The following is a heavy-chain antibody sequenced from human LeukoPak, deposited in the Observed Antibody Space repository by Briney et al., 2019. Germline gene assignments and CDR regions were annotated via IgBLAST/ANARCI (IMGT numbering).Heavy chain of an antibody. Sequence: ASVKVSCKASGYTFTSYGISWVRQAPGQGLEWMGWISAYNGNTNYAQKLQGRVTMTTDTSTSTAYMELRSLRSDDTAVYYCARARYYDSSGYSSRWFDPWGQGTLVTVSS. V-gene: IGHV1-18*01. CDR2: ISAYNGNT. J-gene: IGHJ5*02. CDR1: GYTFTSYG. D-gene: IGHD3-22*01. CDR3: ARARYYDSSGYSSRWFDP.